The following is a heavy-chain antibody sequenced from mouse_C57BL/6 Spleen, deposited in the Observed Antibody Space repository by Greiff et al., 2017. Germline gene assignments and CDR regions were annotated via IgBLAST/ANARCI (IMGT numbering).Heavy chain of an antibody. CDR1: GFTFSDYG. CDR2: ISSGSSTI. D-gene: IGHD2-3*01. V-gene: IGHV5-17*01. J-gene: IGHJ4*01. Sequence: EVHLVESGGGFVKPGGSLKLSCAASGFTFSDYGMPWVRQAPEKGLEWVAYISSGSSTIYYADTVKGRFTITRDNAKTTLFLQMTSLRSEDTAMYYGASYDGYYYYAMDYWGQGTSVTVSS. CDR3: ASYDGYYYYAMDY.